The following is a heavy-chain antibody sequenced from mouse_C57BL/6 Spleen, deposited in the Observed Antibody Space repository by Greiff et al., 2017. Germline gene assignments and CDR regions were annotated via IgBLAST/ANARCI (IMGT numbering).Heavy chain of an antibody. CDR2: INPNNGGT. V-gene: IGHV1-26*01. J-gene: IGHJ3*01. Sequence: EVQLQQSGPELVKPGASVKISCKASGYTFTDYYMNWVKQSHGKSLEWIGDINPNNGGTSYNQKFKGKATLTVDKSSSTAYMELRSLTSEDSAVYYCASGDYYGSSPAWFAYWGQGTLVTVSA. CDR1: GYTFTDYY. D-gene: IGHD1-1*01. CDR3: ASGDYYGSSPAWFAY.